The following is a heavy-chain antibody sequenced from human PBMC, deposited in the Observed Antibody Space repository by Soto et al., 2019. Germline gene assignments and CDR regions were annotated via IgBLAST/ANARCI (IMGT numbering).Heavy chain of an antibody. CDR1: GGSISSYY. CDR2: IYYSGST. D-gene: IGHD3-10*01. J-gene: IGHJ6*02. CDR3: ARVKASYYGSGLGYYYGMDV. V-gene: IGHV4-59*01. Sequence: SETLSLTCTVSGGSISSYYWSWIRQPPGKGLEWIGYIYYSGSTNYNPSLKSRVTISVDTSKNQFSLKLSSVTAADTAVYYCARVKASYYGSGLGYYYGMDVWGQGTTVTVS.